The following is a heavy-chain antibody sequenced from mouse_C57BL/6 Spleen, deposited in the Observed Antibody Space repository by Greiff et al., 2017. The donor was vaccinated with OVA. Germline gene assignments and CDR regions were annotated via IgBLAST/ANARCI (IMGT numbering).Heavy chain of an antibody. Sequence: EVQLQESGPGLVKPSQSLSLTCSVTGYSITSGYYWNWIRQFPGNKLEWMGYISYDGSNNYNPSLKHRISITRDTSKNQFFLKLNSVTTEDTATYYCARALLYYFDYWGQCTTLTVSS. CDR2: ISYDGSN. CDR3: ARALLYYFDY. J-gene: IGHJ2*01. CDR1: GYSITSGYY. V-gene: IGHV3-6*01.